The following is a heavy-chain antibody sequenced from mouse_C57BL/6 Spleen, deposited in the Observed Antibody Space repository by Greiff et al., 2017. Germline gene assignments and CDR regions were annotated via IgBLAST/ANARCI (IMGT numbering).Heavy chain of an antibody. CDR2: IYPGISDT. CDR1: GYTFTSSW. J-gene: IGHJ1*03. Sequence: VQLQQPGPVLSRPGAPVKLSCKPPGYTFTSSWMHWVKQRPGQGLGWVGAIYPGISDTSYNQKFKGKAKLTAVTSASTADVELSSLTNEDAAVYYCTRAPGYYEVWGTGTTVTVSS. V-gene: IGHV1-5*01. CDR3: TRAPGYYEV.